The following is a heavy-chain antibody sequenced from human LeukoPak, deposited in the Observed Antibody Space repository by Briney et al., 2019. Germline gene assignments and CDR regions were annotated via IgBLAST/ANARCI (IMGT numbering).Heavy chain of an antibody. CDR2: ISGSGGST. Sequence: GGSLRLSCAASGFTVSGHPMSWVRQAPGKGLEWVSAISGSGGSTYYADSVKGRFTISRDNSKNTLYLQMNSLRAEDTAVYYCAKGPDVGWEYYFDYWGQGTLVTVSS. CDR1: GFTVSGHP. J-gene: IGHJ4*02. V-gene: IGHV3-23*01. CDR3: AKGPDVGWEYYFDY. D-gene: IGHD1-26*01.